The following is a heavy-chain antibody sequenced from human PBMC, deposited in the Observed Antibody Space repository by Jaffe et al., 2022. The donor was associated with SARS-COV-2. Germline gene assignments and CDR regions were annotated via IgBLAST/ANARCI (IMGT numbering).Heavy chain of an antibody. CDR2: IVENGDIT. D-gene: IGHD3-16*01. J-gene: IGHJ4*02. CDR3: ATDYGGLRFVPGAFFDY. V-gene: IGHV3-23*04. CDR1: GFIFNNYA. Sequence: EVQLAESGGGLVQPGGSLRLSCAASGFIFNNYAMSWVRQAPGKGLEWVSGIVENGDITWYADSVKGRFTVSRDNSKRSLYLQMEGLRAEDTAVYYCATDYGGLRFVPGAFFDYWGQGALVTVSS.